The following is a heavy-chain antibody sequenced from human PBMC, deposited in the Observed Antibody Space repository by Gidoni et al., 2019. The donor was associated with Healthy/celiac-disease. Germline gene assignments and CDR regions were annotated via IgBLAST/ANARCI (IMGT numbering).Heavy chain of an antibody. CDR3: AREGYCSSTSCQFDY. CDR2: MSSSSSYI. CDR1: GLTCSDYI. V-gene: IGHV3-21*01. J-gene: IGHJ4*02. D-gene: IGHD2-2*01. Sequence: EVQLVESGGGLVKPGGSRRLSCAASGLTCSDYIMTWVRQAPGKGLGWVSSMSSSSSYIYYADSVKGRFTISRDNAKNSLYLQMNSLRAEDTAVYYCAREGYCSSTSCQFDYWGQGTLVTVSS.